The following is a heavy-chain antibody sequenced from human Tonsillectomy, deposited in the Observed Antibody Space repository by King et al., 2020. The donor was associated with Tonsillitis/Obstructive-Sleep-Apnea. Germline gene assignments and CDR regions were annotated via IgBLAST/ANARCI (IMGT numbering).Heavy chain of an antibody. D-gene: IGHD4-11*01. V-gene: IGHV3-53*01. CDR3: GYTNYGYYYYYMDV. Sequence: VQLVESGGGVVQPGRSLRLSCAASGFTVSINFMSWVRQAPGKGLEWVSVIYGGGDTYYTDSVKGRFTISRDTSKNTLYLQMNSLRAEDTAVYYCGYTNYGYYYYYMDVWGKGTTVTVSS. J-gene: IGHJ6*03. CDR2: IYGGGDT. CDR1: GFTVSINF.